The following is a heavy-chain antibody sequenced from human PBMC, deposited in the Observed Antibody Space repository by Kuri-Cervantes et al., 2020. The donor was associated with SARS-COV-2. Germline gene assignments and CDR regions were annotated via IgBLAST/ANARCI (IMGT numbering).Heavy chain of an antibody. CDR2: ISYDGSNK. V-gene: IGHV3-30-3*01. Sequence: GGSLRLSCAASGFTFSSYAMHWVRQAPGKGLEWVAVISYDGSNKYYADSVKGRFTISRDNAKNSLYLQMNSLRAEDTAVYYCARESLVGGTNDYWGQGTLVTVSS. CDR3: ARESLVGGTNDY. D-gene: IGHD1-26*01. CDR1: GFTFSSYA. J-gene: IGHJ4*02.